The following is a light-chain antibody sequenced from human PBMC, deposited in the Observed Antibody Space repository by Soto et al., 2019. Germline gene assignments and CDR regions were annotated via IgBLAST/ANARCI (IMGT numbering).Light chain of an antibody. V-gene: IGKV3-15*01. CDR3: QQYGDWPGA. Sequence: EIVMTQSPATLSVSPGERATLSCRASQSVSSNLAWYQQRPGQAPRLLMYGASTRVTGIPARLSGSGSGTEFTLTISSLQSEDFAVYSCQQYGDWPGAFGGGTKVDIK. J-gene: IGKJ4*01. CDR1: QSVSSN. CDR2: GAS.